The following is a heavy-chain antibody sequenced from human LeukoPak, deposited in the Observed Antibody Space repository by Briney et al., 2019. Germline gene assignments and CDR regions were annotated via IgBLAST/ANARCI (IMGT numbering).Heavy chain of an antibody. Sequence: GGSLRLSCAASGITFSTHTMNWVRQTPGKGLEWVSYISSSGSAIYYADSVKGRFTISRDNSKNTLFLEMNSLRAEDTAVYYCARAGGSGTYWPFDYWGQGTLVTVSS. V-gene: IGHV3-48*01. CDR2: ISSSGSAI. D-gene: IGHD3-10*01. CDR3: ARAGGSGTYWPFDY. CDR1: GITFSTHT. J-gene: IGHJ4*02.